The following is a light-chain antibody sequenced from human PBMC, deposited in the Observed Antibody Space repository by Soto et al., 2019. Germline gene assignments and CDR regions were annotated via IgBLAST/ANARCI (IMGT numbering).Light chain of an antibody. J-gene: IGKJ1*01. Sequence: EIVLTQSPGTLSLSPGERATLSCRASQSVSSSYLAWYQQKPGQAPRLLIYGASSRATGIPDRFSGSGSGPAFTLTISRMEPADFAVYYCQQYGSSRTFGQGTMVEI. CDR2: GAS. V-gene: IGKV3-20*01. CDR1: QSVSSSY. CDR3: QQYGSSRT.